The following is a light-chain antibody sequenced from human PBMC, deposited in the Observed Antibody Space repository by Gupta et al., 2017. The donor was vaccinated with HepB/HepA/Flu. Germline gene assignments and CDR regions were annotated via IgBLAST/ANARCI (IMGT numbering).Light chain of an antibody. V-gene: IGKV3-11*01. CDR3: QQRSTLPT. CDR1: QNVRSS. J-gene: IGKJ5*01. Sequence: EIVLTQSPDTLSLSPGERATLSCRASQNVRSSLAWYQHKPGQAPRLLIYDASNRGTGITDRFSGSGEGKDFTLTSSGREQEDCVVYYGQQRSTLPTFGQGTRLEIK. CDR2: DAS.